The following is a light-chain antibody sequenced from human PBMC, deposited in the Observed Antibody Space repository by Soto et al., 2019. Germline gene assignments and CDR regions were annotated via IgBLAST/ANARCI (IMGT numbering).Light chain of an antibody. V-gene: IGKV1-5*01. CDR2: DAS. CDR3: EQYTTLPYT. J-gene: IGKJ2*01. Sequence: DIQMTQSPSTLSASVWDRVTITCRASQSVTNWLAWYQQKPGKAPNLLIYDASRLQSGIPSRFSGSGSGTEFPITISSLQPDDFATYYCEQYTTLPYTVGQGPKLEIK. CDR1: QSVTNW.